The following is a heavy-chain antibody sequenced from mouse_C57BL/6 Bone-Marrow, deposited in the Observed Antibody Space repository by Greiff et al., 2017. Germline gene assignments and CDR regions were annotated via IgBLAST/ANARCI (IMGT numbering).Heavy chain of an antibody. J-gene: IGHJ4*01. D-gene: IGHD1-1*02. CDR2: IRSKSSNYAT. CDR3: VRAGRYGAMDY. CDR1: GFTFNTYA. V-gene: IGHV10-3*01. Sequence: EVHLVESGGGLVQPKGSLKLSCAASGFTFNTYAMHWVRQAPGKGLEWVARIRSKSSNYATYYADSVKDRFTISRDDSQSMLYLQINNPKTEDTAMYYGVRAGRYGAMDYWGQGTSVTVSS.